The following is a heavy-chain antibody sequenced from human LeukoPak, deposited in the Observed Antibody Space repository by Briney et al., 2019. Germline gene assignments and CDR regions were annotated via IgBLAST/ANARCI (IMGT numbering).Heavy chain of an antibody. CDR2: ISGSGGST. CDR3: AKNPYSSGGGDLDY. J-gene: IGHJ4*02. CDR1: GFTFSSYA. V-gene: IGHV3-23*01. D-gene: IGHD6-19*01. Sequence: GGSLRLSCAASGFTFSSYAMSWVRQAPGKGLEWVSAISGSGGSTYYADSVKGRFTISRDNSKNTLYLQMNSLRAEDTAVYYCAKNPYSSGGGDLDYWDQGTLVTVSS.